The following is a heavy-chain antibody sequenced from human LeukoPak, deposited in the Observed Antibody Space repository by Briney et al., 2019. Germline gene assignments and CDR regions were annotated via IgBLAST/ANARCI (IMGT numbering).Heavy chain of an antibody. CDR2: ISGSGDNT. V-gene: IGHV3-23*01. D-gene: IGHD6-13*01. Sequence: GGSLRLSCAASGFTFSGFAMSWVRRTPGKGLEWVSGISGSGDNTLYADSVKGRFTISRDNSKNTLYLEMNSLRAEDTAIYYCAMLAAAGTYYYYGMDVWGQGTTVTVSS. CDR1: GFTFSGFA. J-gene: IGHJ6*02. CDR3: AMLAAAGTYYYYGMDV.